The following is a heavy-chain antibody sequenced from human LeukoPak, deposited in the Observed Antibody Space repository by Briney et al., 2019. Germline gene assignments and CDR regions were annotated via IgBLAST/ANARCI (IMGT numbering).Heavy chain of an antibody. CDR3: ARDSVGATGY. CDR1: GFTFSSYN. J-gene: IGHJ4*02. Sequence: GGSLRLSCAASGFTFSSYNMNWVRQAPGKGLEWVSYISPSSTRIDYAASVRGRFTISRDNAKSSLYLQVNSLRVEDTAVYYCARDSVGATGYWGQGTLVTVSS. V-gene: IGHV3-48*04. CDR2: ISPSSTRI. D-gene: IGHD1-26*01.